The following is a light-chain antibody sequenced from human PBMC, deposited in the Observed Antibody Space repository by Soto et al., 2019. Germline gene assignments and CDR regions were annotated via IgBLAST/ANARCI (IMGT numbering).Light chain of an antibody. CDR1: SSYVGSSNR. V-gene: IGLV2-18*01. CDR3: SLYTSSSTLL. Sequence: QSVLTQPPSVSGSPGQSVTISCTGTSSYVGSSNRVAWYQQPPGTAPKLVIYEVSNRPSGVPVRFSGSKSGDTASLTISGLQAEDEADYYCSLYTSSSTLLFGGGTKLTVL. J-gene: IGLJ2*01. CDR2: EVS.